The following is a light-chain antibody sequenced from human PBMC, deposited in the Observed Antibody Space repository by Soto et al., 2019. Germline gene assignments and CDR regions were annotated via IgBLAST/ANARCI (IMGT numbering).Light chain of an antibody. CDR2: EVS. J-gene: IGLJ1*01. CDR3: RSYASGNTLFV. V-gene: IGLV2-14*01. CDR1: TSDVGASNY. Sequence: QSALTQPASVSGSPGQSITISCTGTTSDVGASNYVSWYQHHPGKGPKLILYEVSNRPSGVSTRFSGSKSGNTASPTISGLQGEDEADYFCRSYASGNTLFVFGTGTKLTVL.